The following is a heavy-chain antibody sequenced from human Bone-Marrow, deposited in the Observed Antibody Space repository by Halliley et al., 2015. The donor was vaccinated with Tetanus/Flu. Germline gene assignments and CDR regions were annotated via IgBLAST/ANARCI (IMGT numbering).Heavy chain of an antibody. CDR3: VRAYGDSIYWFDP. V-gene: IGHV3-11*01. Sequence: SLRLSCAASGFSFSDFYMSWIRQAPGKGLEWVSYISSSGSTIQYADSVKGRFTIARDNAKNSLYLQMNSLRAEDTAVYYCVRAYGDSIYWFDPWGQGTLVTVSS. D-gene: IGHD4-17*01. CDR1: GFSFSDFY. CDR2: ISSSGSTI. J-gene: IGHJ5*02.